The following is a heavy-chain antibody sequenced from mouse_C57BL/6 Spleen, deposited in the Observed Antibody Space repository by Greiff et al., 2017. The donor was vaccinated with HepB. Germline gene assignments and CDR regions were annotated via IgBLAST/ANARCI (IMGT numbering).Heavy chain of an antibody. J-gene: IGHJ1*03. CDR3: VRGIYDGYSDWYFDV. CDR1: GFTFNTYA. Sequence: EVKLVESGGGLVQPKGSLKLSCAASGFTFNTYAMHWVRQAPGKGLEWVARIRSKSSNYATYYADSVKDRFTNSRDDSQSMLYLQMNNLKTEDTDMYFCVRGIYDGYSDWYFDVWGTGTTVTVSS. V-gene: IGHV10-3*01. D-gene: IGHD2-3*01. CDR2: IRSKSSNYAT.